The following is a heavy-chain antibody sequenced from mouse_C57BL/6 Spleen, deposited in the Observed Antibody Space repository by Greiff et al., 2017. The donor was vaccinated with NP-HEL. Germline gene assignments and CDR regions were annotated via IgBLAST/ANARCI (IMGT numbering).Heavy chain of an antibody. D-gene: IGHD1-1*01. CDR2: IYPGGGYT. J-gene: IGHJ4*01. CDR3: ARSGYGSSSDYYAMDY. Sequence: QVQLQQSGAELVRPGTSVKMSCKASGYTFTNYWIGWAKQRPGHGLEWIGDIYPGGGYTTYNEKFKGKATLTADKSSSTAYMQFSSLTSEDSAIYYCARSGYGSSSDYYAMDYWGQGTSVTVSS. V-gene: IGHV1-63*01. CDR1: GYTFTNYW.